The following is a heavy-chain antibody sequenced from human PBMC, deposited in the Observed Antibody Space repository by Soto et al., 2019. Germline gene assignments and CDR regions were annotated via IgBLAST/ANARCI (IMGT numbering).Heavy chain of an antibody. CDR1: GGSISSYY. Sequence: QVQLQESGPGLVKPSETLSLTCTVSGGSISSYYWSWIRQPPGKELEWVGYIHYSESTNYNPTLKSRVTISVDTSKNQFSLKLSSVTAADTAVYYCAREGCSSTGCYPPYYYSGMDVWGQGTTVTVSS. V-gene: IGHV4-59*01. CDR2: IHYSEST. CDR3: AREGCSSTGCYPPYYYSGMDV. D-gene: IGHD2-2*01. J-gene: IGHJ6*02.